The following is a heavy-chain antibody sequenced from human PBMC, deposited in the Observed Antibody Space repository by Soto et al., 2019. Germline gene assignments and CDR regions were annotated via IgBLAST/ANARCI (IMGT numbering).Heavy chain of an antibody. Sequence: ASVKVSCKAYDYTFINHGISWVRQAPGQGLEWMGWISAYNGNTNYAQKLQGRVTMTTDASTSTAYMELRSLRSDDTAVYYCARDLRRRVDFWSGYSYYGMDVWGQGTTVTVSS. J-gene: IGHJ6*02. D-gene: IGHD3-3*01. CDR3: ARDLRRRVDFWSGYSYYGMDV. CDR2: ISAYNGNT. V-gene: IGHV1-18*01. CDR1: DYTFINHG.